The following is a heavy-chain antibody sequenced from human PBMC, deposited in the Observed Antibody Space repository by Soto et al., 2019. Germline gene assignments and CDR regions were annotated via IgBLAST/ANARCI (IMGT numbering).Heavy chain of an antibody. Sequence: GSLRLSFEASRFSFSTYAIIWVLPAPGKGLEWVSAISGSGGSTYYADSVKGWVTMTRDTSISTAYMELSRLRSDDTAVYYCARAWVHYYYYGMDVWGQGTTVTVSS. J-gene: IGHJ6*02. CDR1: RFSFSTYA. CDR3: ARAWVHYYYYGMDV. CDR2: ISGSGGST. D-gene: IGHD3-10*01. V-gene: IGHV3-23*01.